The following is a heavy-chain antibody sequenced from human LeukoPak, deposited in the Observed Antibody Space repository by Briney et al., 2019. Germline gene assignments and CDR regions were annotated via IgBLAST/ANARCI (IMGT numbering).Heavy chain of an antibody. CDR2: IYYSGST. V-gene: IGHV4-59*01. D-gene: IGHD3-3*01. J-gene: IGHJ6*03. CDR3: ARGYDFWSGYYTPHYYYYYMDV. Sequence: SETLSLTCTVSGGSISSYYWNWIRQPPGKGLEWIGYIYYSGSTNYNPSLKSRVTISVDTSKNQFSLKLSSVTAADTAVYYCARGYDFWSGYYTPHYYYYYMDVWGKGTTVTVSS. CDR1: GGSISSYY.